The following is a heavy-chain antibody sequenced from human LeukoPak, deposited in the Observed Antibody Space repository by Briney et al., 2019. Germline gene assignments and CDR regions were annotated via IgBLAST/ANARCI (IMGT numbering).Heavy chain of an antibody. CDR3: ATVNRPFGYYGSGSYKAPFDY. CDR2: VDPEDGET. J-gene: IGHJ4*02. CDR1: GYTFTDYY. V-gene: IGHV1-69-2*01. Sequence: ASVKVSCKVSGYTFTDYYMHWVQQAPGKGLEWMGLVDPEDGETIYAEKFQGRVTITADTSTDTAYIELSSLRSEDTAVYYCATVNRPFGYYGSGSYKAPFDYWGQGTLVTVSS. D-gene: IGHD3-10*01.